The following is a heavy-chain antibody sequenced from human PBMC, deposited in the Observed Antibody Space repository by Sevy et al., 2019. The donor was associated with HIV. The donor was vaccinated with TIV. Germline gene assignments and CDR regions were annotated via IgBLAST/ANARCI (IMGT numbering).Heavy chain of an antibody. D-gene: IGHD3-22*01. CDR1: GYTLTKLS. CDR2: FDPEDSKT. J-gene: IGHJ4*02. V-gene: IGHV1-24*01. CDR3: AISKDYYDNSGYPFDY. Sequence: ATVKVSCKVSGYTLTKLSMHWVRQAPRKGLERMGTFDPEDSKTIYAQKFQGRVTMTEDTSIDTAYMELSSLRSEDTAVFYCAISKDYYDNSGYPFDYWGQGTLVTVSS.